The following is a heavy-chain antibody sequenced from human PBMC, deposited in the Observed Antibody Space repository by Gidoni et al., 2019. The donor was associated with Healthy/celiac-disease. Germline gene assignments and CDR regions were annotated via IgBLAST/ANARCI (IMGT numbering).Heavy chain of an antibody. CDR3: AKGYYYGSGSLDY. CDR1: GFTFRSYA. V-gene: IGHV3-23*01. Sequence: EVQLLESGGGLVQPGGSLRLSCAASGFTFRSYAMSWVRQAPGKGLEWVSAIRGSGGSTYYADSVKGRFTISRDNSKNTLYLQMNSLRAEDTAVYYCAKGYYYGSGSLDYWGQGTLVTVSS. CDR2: IRGSGGST. J-gene: IGHJ4*02. D-gene: IGHD3-10*01.